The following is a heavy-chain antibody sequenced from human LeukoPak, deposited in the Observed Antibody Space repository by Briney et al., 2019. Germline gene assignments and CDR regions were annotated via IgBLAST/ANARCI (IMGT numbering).Heavy chain of an antibody. D-gene: IGHD4-17*01. V-gene: IGHV4-34*01. CDR2: INHSGST. J-gene: IGHJ6*02. CDR1: GGSFSDYY. Sequence: SETLSLTCAVYGGSFSDYYWSWIRQPPGRGLEWIGEINHSGSTNYNPSLKSRVTISVDTSKNQFSLKLSSVTAADTAVYYCARGDDYGDYGMSYYYGMDVWGQGTTVTVSS. CDR3: ARGDDYGDYGMSYYYGMDV.